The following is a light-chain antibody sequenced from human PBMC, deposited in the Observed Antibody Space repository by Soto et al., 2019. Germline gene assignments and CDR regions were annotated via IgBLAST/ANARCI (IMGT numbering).Light chain of an antibody. CDR1: QSISSW. V-gene: IGKV1-5*03. Sequence: DIQMTQSPSTLSASVGDRVTITCRASQSISSWLAWYQQKPGKAPKLLIQTASTLQSGVPSRFSGSGSGTEFTLTISSLQPDDFATYYCQQYSISPLTFGGGTRVDIK. CDR2: TAS. CDR3: QQYSISPLT. J-gene: IGKJ4*01.